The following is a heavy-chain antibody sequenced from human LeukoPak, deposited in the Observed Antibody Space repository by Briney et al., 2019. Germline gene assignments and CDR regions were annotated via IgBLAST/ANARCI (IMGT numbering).Heavy chain of an antibody. J-gene: IGHJ3*02. CDR2: IYHSGTT. Sequence: SETLSLTCTVSGGSISGYYWSWFRQPPGKRLECIGYIYHSGTTDSNPSLKSRITISVDTSNYQFFLKLSSVTAADTAVYYCARHSVAVGATGAFDIWGQGTMVTVSS. CDR3: ARHSVAVGATGAFDI. D-gene: IGHD1-26*01. V-gene: IGHV4-59*08. CDR1: GGSISGYY.